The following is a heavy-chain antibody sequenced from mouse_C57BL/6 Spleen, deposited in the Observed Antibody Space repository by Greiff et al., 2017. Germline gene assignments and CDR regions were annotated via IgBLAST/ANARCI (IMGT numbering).Heavy chain of an antibody. CDR2: INPSSGYT. CDR3: ARSPYYSIYAMDY. V-gene: IGHV1-7*01. CDR1: GYTFTSYW. J-gene: IGHJ4*01. D-gene: IGHD2-5*01. Sequence: QVQLKESGAELAKPGASVKLSCKASGYTFTSYWMHWVKQRPGQGLAWIGYINPSSGYTKYNQKFKDKATLTADKSSSTAYMQLSSLTYEDSAVYYCARSPYYSIYAMDYWGQGTSVTVSS.